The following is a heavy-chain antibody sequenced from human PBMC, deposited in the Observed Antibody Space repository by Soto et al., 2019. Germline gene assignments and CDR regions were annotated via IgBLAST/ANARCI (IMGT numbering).Heavy chain of an antibody. CDR2: ISWNSAST. CDR1: GFTYEDFA. J-gene: IGHJ6*02. CDR3: VKDFRRYTNGLDV. D-gene: IGHD5-18*01. V-gene: IGHV3-9*01. Sequence: DVQLVESGGCLVEPGKSLRLSCVVSGFTYEDFAMHWVRQAPGKGLEWVSGISWNSASTGYADSVTGRFTISRDNAKNSLYLQMRNLTGDDTAMYYCVKDFRRYTNGLDVWGPGTSVTVSS.